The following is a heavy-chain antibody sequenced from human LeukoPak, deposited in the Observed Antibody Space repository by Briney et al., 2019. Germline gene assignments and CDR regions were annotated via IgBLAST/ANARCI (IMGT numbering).Heavy chain of an antibody. CDR3: ARARVVHYNFRSGLHWYFDV. Sequence: SETLSLTCDVSGFSISSGHYWAWIRQSPGKGLEWIGTDSYYGNTYYNSSLKSRLDVSVDTSRNHFSLSLSSLTAADTAVYHCARARVVHYNFRSGLHWYFDVWGRGTLVTVSS. V-gene: IGHV4-38-2*01. D-gene: IGHD3-3*01. CDR1: GFSISSGHY. J-gene: IGHJ2*01. CDR2: DSYYGNT.